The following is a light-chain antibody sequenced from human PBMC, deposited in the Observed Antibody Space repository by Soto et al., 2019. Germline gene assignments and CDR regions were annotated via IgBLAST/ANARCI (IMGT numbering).Light chain of an antibody. CDR3: QQFGGAFT. CDR1: QSVSRSG. CDR2: VTA. J-gene: IGKJ3*01. V-gene: IGKV3-20*01. Sequence: VMTQSPATLSLSPGERATLSCRASQSVSRSGFAWHQQKPRPPTRLLFYVTATRAAGTADNFNATRVAGIPDRCSASASGTDFTLTIRRVEPEHFASYFCQQFGGAFTFGPGTKVDIK.